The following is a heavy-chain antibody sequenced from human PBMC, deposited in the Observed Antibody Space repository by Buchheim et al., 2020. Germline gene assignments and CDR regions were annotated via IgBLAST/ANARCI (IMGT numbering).Heavy chain of an antibody. J-gene: IGHJ1*01. CDR3: ARGGYCSGGSCYSRGYFQH. CDR2: INHSGST. V-gene: IGHV4-34*01. CDR1: GGSFSGYY. Sequence: QVQLQQWGAGLLKPSETLSLTCAVYGGSFSGYYWSWIRQPPGKGLEWIGEINHSGSTTYNPSLKSRVPISVDTSKNQFSLKLSSVTAADTAVYYCARGGYCSGGSCYSRGYFQHWGQGTL. D-gene: IGHD2-15*01.